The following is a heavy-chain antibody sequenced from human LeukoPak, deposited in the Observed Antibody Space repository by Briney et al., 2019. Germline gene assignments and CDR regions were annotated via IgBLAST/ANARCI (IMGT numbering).Heavy chain of an antibody. J-gene: IGHJ6*04. D-gene: IGHD3-10*01. CDR3: AKPMVRGVIFMDV. V-gene: IGHV3-23*01. Sequence: PGGTLRLSCAAPGFTFSSYGMSWVRQAPGKGLEWVSPISGSGGSTYYADSVKGRFTISRDNSKNTLYLQMNSLRAEDTAVYYCAKPMVRGVIFMDVWGKGTTVTISS. CDR2: ISGSGGST. CDR1: GFTFSSYG.